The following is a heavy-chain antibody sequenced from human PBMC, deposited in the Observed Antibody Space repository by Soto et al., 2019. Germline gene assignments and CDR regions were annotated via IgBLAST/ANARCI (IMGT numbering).Heavy chain of an antibody. V-gene: IGHV3-23*01. CDR1: GFTFSSYA. J-gene: IGHJ4*02. D-gene: IGHD1-1*01. Sequence: EVQLLESGGGLVQPGGSLRLSCAASGFTFSSYAMSWVRQAPGKGLEWVSAISGSGGSTYYADSVKGRFTISRDNSKNPLELQMNSPRAQDPAGIYCAKDRRTHHFYYRGQGTLVTVSS. CDR3: AKDRRTHHFYY. CDR2: ISGSGGST.